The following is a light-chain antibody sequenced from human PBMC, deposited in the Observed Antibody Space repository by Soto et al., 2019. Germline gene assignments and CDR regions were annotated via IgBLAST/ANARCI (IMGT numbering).Light chain of an antibody. CDR3: HVWDSRSEHFV. V-gene: IGLV3-21*02. Sequence: SYELTQPPSVSVAPRQTARITCGGNNIGSKNVHWYQQKPGQAPVRVVFDDSDRPSGISERFSGSNSGNTATLTISRVEAGDEADYFCHVWDSRSEHFVFGAGTKLTVL. CDR2: DDS. J-gene: IGLJ1*01. CDR1: NIGSKN.